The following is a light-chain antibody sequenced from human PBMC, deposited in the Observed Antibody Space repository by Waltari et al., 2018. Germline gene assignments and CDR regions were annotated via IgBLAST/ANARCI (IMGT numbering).Light chain of an antibody. V-gene: IGKV3-20*01. J-gene: IGKJ2*01. Sequence: EVVLPQSPGTLSLSPGDRATLSCRASQSVRSSYVAWYQQTPGPAPRLLLYGAASRATGIPDRFSGSGSGTDFTLTISRLGPEDFAVYYCQQYVSSPNTFGQGTKLEIK. CDR1: QSVRSSY. CDR2: GAA. CDR3: QQYVSSPNT.